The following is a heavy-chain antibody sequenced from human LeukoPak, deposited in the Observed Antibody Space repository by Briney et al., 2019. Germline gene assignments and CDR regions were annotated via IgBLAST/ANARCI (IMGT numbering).Heavy chain of an antibody. V-gene: IGHV1-8*01. Sequence: ASVKVSCKASGYTFTSYDINWVRQATGQGLEWMGWMNPNSGNTGYAQKFQGRVTMTRNTSISTAYMELSSLRSEDTAVYYCARGVTNSYSSSEDYYYYYYMDVWGKGTTVTVSS. CDR3: ARGVTNSYSSSEDYYYYYYMDV. CDR2: MNPNSGNT. CDR1: GYTFTSYD. D-gene: IGHD6-6*01. J-gene: IGHJ6*03.